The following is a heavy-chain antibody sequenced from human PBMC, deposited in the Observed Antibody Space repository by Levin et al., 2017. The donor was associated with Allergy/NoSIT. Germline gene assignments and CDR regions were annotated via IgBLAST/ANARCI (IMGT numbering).Heavy chain of an antibody. D-gene: IGHD3-22*01. J-gene: IGHJ6*02. V-gene: IGHV3-30-3*01. CDR1: GFPFTSYA. CDR3: ASGVVVGGNAYYYYGMDV. CDR2: ISYDGSNK. Sequence: LSLTCAASGFPFTSYAMHWVRQAPGKGLEWVAVISYDGSNKFYADSVKGRFTISRDNSKNTLFLQMNSLRAEDTAVYSCASGVVVGGNAYYYYGMDVWGQGTTVTVSS.